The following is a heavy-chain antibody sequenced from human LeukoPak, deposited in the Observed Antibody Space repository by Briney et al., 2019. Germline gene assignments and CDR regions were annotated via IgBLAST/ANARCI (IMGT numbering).Heavy chain of an antibody. CDR1: GGSISSYY. J-gene: IGHJ3*02. CDR3: ARWVDYGDYGAFDI. CDR2: ISSSGSTI. Sequence: LSLTCTVSGGSISSYYWSWVRQAPGKGLEWVSYISSSGSTIYYADSVKGRFTISRDNAKNSLYLQMNSLRAEDTAVYYCARWVDYGDYGAFDIWGQGTMVTVSS. D-gene: IGHD4-17*01. V-gene: IGHV3-48*03.